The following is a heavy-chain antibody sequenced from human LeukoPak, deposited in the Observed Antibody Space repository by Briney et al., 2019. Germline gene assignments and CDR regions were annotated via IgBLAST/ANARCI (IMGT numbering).Heavy chain of an antibody. J-gene: IGHJ6*02. CDR1: GDSVSSNSAA. D-gene: IGHD5-18*01. Sequence: SQTLSLTCAISGDSVSSNSAAWNWIRQSPSRGLEWLGRTYYRSKWYNDYAVSVKSRITINPDTSKNKFSLQLNSVTPEDTAVYYCARGLRGYSYGSHYGMDVWGQGTTVTVSS. V-gene: IGHV6-1*01. CDR2: TYYRSKWYN. CDR3: ARGLRGYSYGSHYGMDV.